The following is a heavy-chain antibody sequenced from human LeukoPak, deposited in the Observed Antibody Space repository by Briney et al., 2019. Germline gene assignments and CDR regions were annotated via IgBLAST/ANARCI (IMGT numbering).Heavy chain of an antibody. CDR2: ISYDGSNK. D-gene: IGHD1-26*01. CDR1: GFTFSSYS. Sequence: GGSLRLSCAASGFTFSSYSMNWVRQAPGKGLEWVAVISYDGSNKYYADSVKGRFTISRDNSKNTLYLQMNSLRAEDTAVYYCAKDLSGSHTYWGQGTLVTVSS. J-gene: IGHJ4*02. CDR3: AKDLSGSHTY. V-gene: IGHV3-30*18.